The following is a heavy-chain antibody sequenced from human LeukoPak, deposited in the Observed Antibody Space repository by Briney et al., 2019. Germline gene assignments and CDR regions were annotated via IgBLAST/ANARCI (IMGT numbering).Heavy chain of an antibody. J-gene: IGHJ4*02. CDR3: AKDAYCSSTSCYSNFVY. D-gene: IGHD2-2*02. CDR2: ILYDGSNK. V-gene: IGHV3-30*18. Sequence: GASLRLSCAASGFTFSSYAMSWVRQAPGKGLEWVSVILYDGSNKYYADSVKGRFTISRDNSKNTLYLQMNSLRAEDTAVYYCAKDAYCSSTSCYSNFVYWGQGALVTVSS. CDR1: GFTFSSYA.